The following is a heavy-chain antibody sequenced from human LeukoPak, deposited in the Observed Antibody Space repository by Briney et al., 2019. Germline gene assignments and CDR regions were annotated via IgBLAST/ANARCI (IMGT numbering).Heavy chain of an antibody. CDR1: GFAVSSNY. Sequence: GGSLRLSCAASGFAVSSNYMSWVRQAPGKGLEWVSVIYSGGSTYYADSVKGRFTISRDNSKNTLYLQMNSLRAEDTAVYYCARVSRVRYDSSGYHYGWGQGTLVTVSS. CDR2: IYSGGST. D-gene: IGHD3-22*01. J-gene: IGHJ4*02. V-gene: IGHV3-66*01. CDR3: ARVSRVRYDSSGYHYG.